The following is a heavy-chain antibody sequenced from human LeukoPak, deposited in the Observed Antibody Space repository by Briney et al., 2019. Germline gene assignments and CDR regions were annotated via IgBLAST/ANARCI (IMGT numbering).Heavy chain of an antibody. J-gene: IGHJ4*02. CDR3: ARARPYCSSTSCPDLDY. CDR1: GYTFTSYY. Sequence: AASVKVSCEAFGYTFTSYYIHWVRQAPGQGLGWMGIINPSGGSTSYAQKFQGRVTMTRDTSTSTVYMELSSLRSEDTAVYYCARARPYCSSTSCPDLDYWGQGTLVTVSS. D-gene: IGHD2-2*01. CDR2: INPSGGST. V-gene: IGHV1-46*01.